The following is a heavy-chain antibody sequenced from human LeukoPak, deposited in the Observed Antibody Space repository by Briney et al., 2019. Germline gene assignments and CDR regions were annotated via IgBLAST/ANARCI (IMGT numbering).Heavy chain of an antibody. V-gene: IGHV3-33*01. CDR3: ARDELAVAKKGFLDS. J-gene: IGHJ4*02. CDR2: IWYDGSNK. D-gene: IGHD6-19*01. Sequence: GRSLRLSCAASGFIFSSYGVHWVRQAPGKGLEWVAVIWYDGSNKYYADSVKGRFTISRDNSKNTLYLQVNSLRAEATAVYYCARDELAVAKKGFLDSWGQGTLVTVSS. CDR1: GFIFSSYG.